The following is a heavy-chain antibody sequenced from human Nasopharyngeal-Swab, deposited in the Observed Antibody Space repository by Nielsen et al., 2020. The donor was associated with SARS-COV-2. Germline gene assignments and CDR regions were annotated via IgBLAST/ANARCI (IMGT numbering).Heavy chain of an antibody. J-gene: IGHJ6*02. Sequence: GESLKISCAASGFTFSSYGMHWVRQAPGKGLEWVAVISYDGSNKYYADSVKGRFTISRDNSKNTLYLQMNSLGAEDTAVYYCAKDLGWNPGGLYYYYYGMDVWGQGTTVTVSS. CDR3: AKDLGWNPGGLYYYYYGMDV. D-gene: IGHD1-1*01. CDR2: ISYDGSNK. CDR1: GFTFSSYG. V-gene: IGHV3-30*18.